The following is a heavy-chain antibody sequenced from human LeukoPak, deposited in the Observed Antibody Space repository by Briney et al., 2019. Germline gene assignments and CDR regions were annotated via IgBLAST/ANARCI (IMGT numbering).Heavy chain of an antibody. CDR3: ARANGMDV. J-gene: IGHJ6*02. Sequence: GGSLRLSCTASGFTFSSYSMNWVRQAPGKGLEWVSYISSSSSTIYYADSVKGRFTIPRDNAKNSLYLQMSSLRDEDTAVYYCARANGMDVWGQGTTVTVSS. CDR1: GFTFSSYS. V-gene: IGHV3-48*02. CDR2: ISSSSSTI.